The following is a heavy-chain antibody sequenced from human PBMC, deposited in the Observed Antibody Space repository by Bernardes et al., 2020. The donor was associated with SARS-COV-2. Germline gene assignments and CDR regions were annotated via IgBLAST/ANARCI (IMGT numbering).Heavy chain of an antibody. CDR3: ARDTIALWYTGSYYFSWYFDL. D-gene: IGHD1-26*01. J-gene: IGHJ2*01. CDR1: GFTFSSYA. CDR2: ISYDGSNK. V-gene: IGHV3-30-3*01. Sequence: GGSLRLSCAASGFTFSSYAMHWVRQAPGKGLEWVAVISYDGSNKYYADSVKGRFTISRDNSKNTLYLQMNSLRAEDTAVYYCARDTIALWYTGSYYFSWYFDLWGRGTLVTVSS.